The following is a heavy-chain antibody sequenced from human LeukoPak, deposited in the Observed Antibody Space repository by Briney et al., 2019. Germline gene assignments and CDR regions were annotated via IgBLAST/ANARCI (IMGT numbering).Heavy chain of an antibody. CDR1: GFTFSSYS. J-gene: IGHJ4*02. Sequence: GGSLRLSCAASGFTFSSYSMNWVRQAPGKGLEWVSSISSSSSYIYYADSVKGRFTISRDNAKNSLYLQMNSLRAEDTAVYYCARRPNPYDYDSSGYYEFWDYWGQGTLVTVSS. V-gene: IGHV3-21*01. CDR2: ISSSSSYI. CDR3: ARRPNPYDYDSSGYYEFWDY. D-gene: IGHD3-22*01.